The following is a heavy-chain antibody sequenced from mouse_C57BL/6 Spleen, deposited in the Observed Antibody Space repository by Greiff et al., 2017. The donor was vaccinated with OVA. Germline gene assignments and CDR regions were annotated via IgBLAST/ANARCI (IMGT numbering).Heavy chain of an antibody. CDR2: IYPGSGST. V-gene: IGHV1-55*01. J-gene: IGHJ2*01. Sequence: QVHVKQPGAELVKPGASVKMSCKASGYTFTSYWITWVKQRPGQGLEWIGDIYPGSGSTNYNEKFKSKATLTVDTSSSTAYMQLSSLTSEDSAVYYCGRAFDYWGQGTTLTVSS. CDR1: GYTFTSYW. CDR3: GRAFDY.